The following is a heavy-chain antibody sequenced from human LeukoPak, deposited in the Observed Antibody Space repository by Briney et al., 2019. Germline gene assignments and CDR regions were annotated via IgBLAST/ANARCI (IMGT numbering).Heavy chain of an antibody. CDR3: ARGPTGYSYYYYYGMDV. Sequence: GASVKVSCKASGYTFTGYYMHWVRQAPGQGLEWMGWINPNSGGTNYAQKFQGRVTMTRDTSISKAYMELSRLRSDDTAVYYCARGPTGYSYYYYYGMDVWGQGTTVTVSS. CDR1: GYTFTGYY. J-gene: IGHJ6*02. D-gene: IGHD3-9*01. CDR2: INPNSGGT. V-gene: IGHV1-2*02.